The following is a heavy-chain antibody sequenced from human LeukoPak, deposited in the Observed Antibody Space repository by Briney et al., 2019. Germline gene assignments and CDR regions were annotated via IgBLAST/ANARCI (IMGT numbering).Heavy chain of an antibody. J-gene: IGHJ4*02. Sequence: KPSETLSLTCTVSGGSISTYYGSWIRQPPGKGLEWIGYIYYSGSTNYNPSLKSRVTMSVDTSKNQFSLKLSSVTAADTAVYYCARWPYYDSSGPPPPLDYWGQGTLVTVSS. CDR3: ARWPYYDSSGPPPPLDY. D-gene: IGHD3-22*01. CDR2: IYYSGST. V-gene: IGHV4-59*08. CDR1: GGSISTYY.